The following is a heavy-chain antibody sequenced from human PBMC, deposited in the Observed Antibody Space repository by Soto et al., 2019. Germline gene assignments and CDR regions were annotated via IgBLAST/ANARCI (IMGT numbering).Heavy chain of an antibody. D-gene: IGHD2-8*01. Sequence: VGSLRLSCAASGFTFSSYAMHWVRQAPGKGLEWVAVISYDGSNKYYADSVKGRFTISRDNSKNTLYLQMNSLRAEDTAVYYCAREEYCTNGVCYLGGMDVWGQGTTVTVSS. V-gene: IGHV3-30-3*01. CDR1: GFTFSSYA. CDR2: ISYDGSNK. J-gene: IGHJ6*02. CDR3: AREEYCTNGVCYLGGMDV.